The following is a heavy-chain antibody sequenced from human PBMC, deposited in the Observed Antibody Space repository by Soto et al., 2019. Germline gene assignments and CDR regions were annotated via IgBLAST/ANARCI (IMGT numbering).Heavy chain of an antibody. J-gene: IGHJ1*01. D-gene: IGHD3-16*01. CDR1: GFTFDDYA. CDR2: ISWNSGSI. Sequence: EVQLVESGGGLVQPGRSLRLSCAASGFTFDDYAMHWVRQAPGKGLEWVSGISWNSGSIGYADSVKGRFTISRDNAKNSLYLQMNSLRAEDTALYYCARDRHPTARGTEVYFQHWGQGTLVTVSS. CDR3: ARDRHPTARGTEVYFQH. V-gene: IGHV3-9*01.